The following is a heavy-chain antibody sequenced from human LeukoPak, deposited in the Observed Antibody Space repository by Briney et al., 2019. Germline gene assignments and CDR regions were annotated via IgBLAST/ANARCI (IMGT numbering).Heavy chain of an antibody. CDR2: MYTGGST. V-gene: IGHV4-4*07. CDR3: ASGYYDTSGYSLFEL. CDR1: GGSISSYY. D-gene: IGHD3-22*01. Sequence: SETPSLTCTVSGGSISSYYWSWIRQPAGKGLEWIGRMYTGGSTNYNPSLKSRGTMSVDTSKNQFSLKLCSVTAADTAVYYCASGYYDTSGYSLFELWGQGTLITVSS. J-gene: IGHJ4*02.